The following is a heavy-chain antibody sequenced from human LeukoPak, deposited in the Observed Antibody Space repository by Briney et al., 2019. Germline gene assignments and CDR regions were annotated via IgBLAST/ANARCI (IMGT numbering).Heavy chain of an antibody. D-gene: IGHD3-22*01. V-gene: IGHV4-34*01. CDR1: GGSFSGYY. CDR2: INHSGST. J-gene: IGHJ5*02. Sequence: SETLSLTCAVYGGSFSGYYWSWIRQPPGKGLEWIGEINHSGSTNYNPSPKSRVTISVDTSKNQFSLKLSSVTAADTAVYYCARRTSSGPGNPVLFDPWGQGTLVTVSS. CDR3: ARRTSSGPGNPVLFDP.